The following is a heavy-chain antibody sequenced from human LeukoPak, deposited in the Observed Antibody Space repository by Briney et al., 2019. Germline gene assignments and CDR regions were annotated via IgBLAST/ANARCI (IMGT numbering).Heavy chain of an antibody. CDR2: IYSSGSA. V-gene: IGHV4-39*07. CDR3: ARGRSSRSIAVARKTGCFDY. D-gene: IGHD6-19*01. J-gene: IGHJ4*02. Sequence: TSSETLSLTCTVSGGSINSNNYYWGWIRQPPGKGLEWIGSIYSSGSAYYNPSLKSRVTISVDTSKNQFSLKLSSVTAADTAVYYCARGRSSRSIAVARKTGCFDYWGQGTLVTVSS. CDR1: GGSINSNNYY.